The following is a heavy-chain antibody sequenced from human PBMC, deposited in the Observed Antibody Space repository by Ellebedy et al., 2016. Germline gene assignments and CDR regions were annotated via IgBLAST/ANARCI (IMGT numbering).Heavy chain of an antibody. J-gene: IGHJ6*02. Sequence: GGSLRLSXAASGFTFSSYSMNWVRQAPGKGLEWVSYISSSSSTIYYADSVKGRFTISRDNAKNSLYLQMNSLRAEDTAVYYCARAISTGMDVWGQGTTVTVSS. CDR1: GFTFSSYS. CDR3: ARAISTGMDV. V-gene: IGHV3-48*04. CDR2: ISSSSSTI.